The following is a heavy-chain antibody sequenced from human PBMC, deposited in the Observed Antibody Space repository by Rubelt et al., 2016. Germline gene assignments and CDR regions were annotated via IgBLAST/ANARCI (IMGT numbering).Heavy chain of an antibody. CDR3: ARIAVAGTGFDY. CDR1: GLLLRTSGMC. D-gene: IGHD6-19*01. J-gene: IGHJ4*02. Sequence: QVTLRESGPALVKPTQTLTLTCTFSGLLLRTSGMCLSWIRQPPGKALDWLALIDWDDDKYSSTSLKTRLTISKETSKNQVVLTRTNMDPVDTATYYCARIAVAGTGFDYWGQGTLVTVSS. V-gene: IGHV2-70*01. CDR2: IDWDDDK.